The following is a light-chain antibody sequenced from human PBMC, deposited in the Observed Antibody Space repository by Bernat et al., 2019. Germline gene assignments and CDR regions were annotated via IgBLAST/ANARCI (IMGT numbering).Light chain of an antibody. Sequence: EIVLTQSPGTLSLSPGERATLSCRASQSIIGSYLAWYQQKPGQAPRLLIYGASSRATGIPDRFSGSGSGIDFTLTISRLEPEDFAVYYCQTYDNTPPAYTFGQGTKLEIK. V-gene: IGKV3-20*01. CDR2: GAS. CDR1: QSIIGSY. CDR3: QTYDNTPPAYT. J-gene: IGKJ2*01.